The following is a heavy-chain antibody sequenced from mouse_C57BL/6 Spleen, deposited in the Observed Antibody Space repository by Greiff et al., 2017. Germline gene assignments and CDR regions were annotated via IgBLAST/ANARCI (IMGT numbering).Heavy chain of an antibody. D-gene: IGHD3-2*02. Sequence: VHLVESGPGLVAPSQCLSITCTASGFSLTSYGVSWVRQPPGKGLEWIGVIWGDGSTNYHSALISRQSIGKNNSKSQAFLKLNSLQADDTATYYCARQLRLQAMGYWGQGTSVTVSA. CDR1: GFSLTSYG. CDR3: ARQLRLQAMGY. CDR2: IWGDGST. J-gene: IGHJ4*01. V-gene: IGHV2-3*01.